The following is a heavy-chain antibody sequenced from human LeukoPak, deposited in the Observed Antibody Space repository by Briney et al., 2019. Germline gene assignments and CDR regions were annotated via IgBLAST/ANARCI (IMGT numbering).Heavy chain of an antibody. CDR2: ISSTGSTI. CDR3: ASAYYDRSQN. V-gene: IGHV3-48*03. Sequence: GGSLRLSCAASGFTFSSYEMNWVRQAPGKGLEWVSYISSTGSTIYYADSVKGRFTISRDNAKNSLYLQMNSLRAEDTAVYYCASAYYDRSQNWGHGTLVTVSS. CDR1: GFTFSSYE. J-gene: IGHJ4*01. D-gene: IGHD3-22*01.